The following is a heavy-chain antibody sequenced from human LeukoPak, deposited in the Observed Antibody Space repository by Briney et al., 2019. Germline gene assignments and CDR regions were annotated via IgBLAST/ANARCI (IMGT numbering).Heavy chain of an antibody. Sequence: SETLSLTCTVSGGSLGSYYWAWIRQPAGKGLEWIGRIYSAGTTTYNPALKSRVTMSIDMSKNQFSLTLRSMTAADTAVYYCARDKAWLDPWGQGTLVTVSS. CDR1: GGSLGSYY. CDR3: ARDKAWLDP. D-gene: IGHD5-12*01. V-gene: IGHV4-4*07. J-gene: IGHJ5*02. CDR2: IYSAGTT.